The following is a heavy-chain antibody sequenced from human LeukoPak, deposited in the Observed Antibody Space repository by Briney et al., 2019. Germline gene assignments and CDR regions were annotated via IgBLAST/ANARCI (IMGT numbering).Heavy chain of an antibody. V-gene: IGHV4-31*03. CDR1: GGSISSGGYY. J-gene: IGHJ4*02. D-gene: IGHD4-11*01. CDR2: IYYSGST. CDR3: ARTTVTRRIDY. Sequence: SQTLSLTCTVSGGSISSGGYYWSWIRQHPGKGLEWIGYIYYSGSTYYNPSLKSRVTILVDTSKNQFSLKLSSVTAADTAVYYCARTTVTRRIDYWGQGTLVTVSS.